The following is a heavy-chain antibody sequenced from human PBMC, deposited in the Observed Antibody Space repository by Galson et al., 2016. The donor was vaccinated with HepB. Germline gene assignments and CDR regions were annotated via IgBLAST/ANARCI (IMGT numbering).Heavy chain of an antibody. D-gene: IGHD3-3*01. CDR2: MTGETGNT. Sequence: SLSLSCAASGFNFDDYAMHWVRQVPGKGLEWVALMTGETGNTDYADSVKGRFTVSRDARRSTLYLHMNSLREDDSAFYYCAKDFGDYDFWSLFDAWGLGTLVTVSS. CDR1: GFNFDDYA. J-gene: IGHJ5*02. V-gene: IGHV3-43*02. CDR3: AKDFGDYDFWSLFDA.